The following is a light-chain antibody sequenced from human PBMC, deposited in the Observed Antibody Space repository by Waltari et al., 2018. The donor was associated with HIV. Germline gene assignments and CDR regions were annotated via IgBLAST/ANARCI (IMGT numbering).Light chain of an antibody. J-gene: IGKJ2*01. CDR1: QSVSSTY. CDR3: QQDESSPPEYT. V-gene: IGKV3-20*01. CDR2: SVS. Sequence: EIVLTQSPGTLSLSPGERATLSCRASQSVSSTYVAWYQQRPGQAPRLLIHSVSSRATGIPDRFSGSGSGTDCTLTISRLEPEDFAVYYCQQDESSPPEYTFGQGTKLEIK.